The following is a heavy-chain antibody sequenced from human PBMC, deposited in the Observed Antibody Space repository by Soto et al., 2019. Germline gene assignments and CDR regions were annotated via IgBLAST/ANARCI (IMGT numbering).Heavy chain of an antibody. V-gene: IGHV1-69*13. Sequence: GASVKVSCKASGGTFSSYAIIWVRQAPGQGLEWMGGIIPIFGTANYAQKFQGRATSTADESTSTAYMELSSLRSEDTAVYYCARDKGIVVVPAPSFDYYGMDVWGQGTTVTVSS. CDR3: ARDKGIVVVPAPSFDYYGMDV. D-gene: IGHD2-2*01. J-gene: IGHJ6*02. CDR2: IIPIFGTA. CDR1: GGTFSSYA.